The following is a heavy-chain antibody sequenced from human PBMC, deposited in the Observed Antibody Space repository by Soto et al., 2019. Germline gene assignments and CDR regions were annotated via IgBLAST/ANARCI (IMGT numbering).Heavy chain of an antibody. CDR1: GYTFNSYG. Sequence: QVQLVQSGAEVKKPGASVKVSCKASGYTFNSYGISWVRQAPGQGLEWMGWISAHNGNTNYAQNFQGRVTMTTERSTSTAYMELRSLRSDDTAVYYCARDYCSGGNCYLLFDYWGQGTLDTVSS. V-gene: IGHV1-18*01. J-gene: IGHJ4*02. CDR2: ISAHNGNT. CDR3: ARDYCSGGNCYLLFDY. D-gene: IGHD2-15*01.